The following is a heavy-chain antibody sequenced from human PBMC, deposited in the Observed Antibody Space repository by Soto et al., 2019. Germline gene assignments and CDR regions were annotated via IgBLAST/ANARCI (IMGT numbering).Heavy chain of an antibody. Sequence: GGSLRLSCSASGFTFSSYAMHRVRQAPGKGLEYVSAISSNGGSTYYADSVKGRFTISRDNSKNTLYLQMSSLRAEDTAVYYCVKDGGRQVDGAFDIWGQGTMVTVSS. J-gene: IGHJ3*02. D-gene: IGHD3-16*01. CDR1: GFTFSSYA. V-gene: IGHV3-64D*08. CDR2: ISSNGGST. CDR3: VKDGGRQVDGAFDI.